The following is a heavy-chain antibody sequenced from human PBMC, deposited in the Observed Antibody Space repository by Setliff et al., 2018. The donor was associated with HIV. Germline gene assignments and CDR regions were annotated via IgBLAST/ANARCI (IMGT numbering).Heavy chain of an antibody. V-gene: IGHV4-39*01. CDR3: ASRVYYYDSNNFLREEGFDP. D-gene: IGHD3-22*01. CDR2: IHYNERT. Sequence: SETLSLTCTVSGGSASNSRYYWAWIRQPPGKGLEYIGSIHYNERTYYNPSLKSRVAISIDTSRNQFSLNLTSVTTADTAVYYCASRVYYYDSNNFLREEGFDPWGQGTLVTVSS. J-gene: IGHJ5*02. CDR1: GGSASNSRYY.